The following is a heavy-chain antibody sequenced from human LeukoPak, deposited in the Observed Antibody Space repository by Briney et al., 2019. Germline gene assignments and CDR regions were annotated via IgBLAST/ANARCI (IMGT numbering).Heavy chain of an antibody. CDR3: AREGPQYGSGSYYGNDAFDI. J-gene: IGHJ3*02. V-gene: IGHV3-7*01. Sequence: PGGSLRLSCAASGFAFNTYAMHWVRQAPGKGLEWVANIKQDGSEKYYVDSVKGRFTISRDNAKNSLYLQMNSLRAEDTAVYYCAREGPQYGSGSYYGNDAFDIWGQGTMVTVSS. D-gene: IGHD3-10*01. CDR1: GFAFNTYA. CDR2: IKQDGSEK.